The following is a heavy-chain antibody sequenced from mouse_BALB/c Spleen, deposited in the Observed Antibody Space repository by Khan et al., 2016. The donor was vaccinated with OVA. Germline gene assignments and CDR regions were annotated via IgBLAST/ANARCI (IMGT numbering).Heavy chain of an antibody. CDR1: GFTFSSYG. J-gene: IGHJ2*01. CDR3: ESSDNYWYYFSY. CDR2: ISGDSSTI. V-gene: IGHV5-17*02. Sequence: EVELVESGGGLVQPGGSRKLSCAASGFTFSSYGMHWVRQAPEKGLEWVAYISGDSSTIYYADTVKGRFTILRDNPKNTLFLQMTSLMSEDTAMYYWESSDNYWYYFSYWGQGTTLTVSS. D-gene: IGHD1-3*01.